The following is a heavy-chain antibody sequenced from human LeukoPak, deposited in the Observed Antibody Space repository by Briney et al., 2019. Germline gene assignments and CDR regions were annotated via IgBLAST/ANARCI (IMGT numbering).Heavy chain of an antibody. J-gene: IGHJ4*02. CDR3: AKDDYGFDY. CDR1: GFTFGDFD. CDR2: ISYDGSNK. D-gene: IGHD4-17*01. V-gene: IGHV3-30*18. Sequence: PGGSLRLSCAASGFTFGDFDMHWVRQAPGKGLEWVAVISYDGSNKYYADSVKGRFTISRDNSKSTLHLQMNGLRAEDTAVYYCAKDDYGFDYWGQGTLVTVSS.